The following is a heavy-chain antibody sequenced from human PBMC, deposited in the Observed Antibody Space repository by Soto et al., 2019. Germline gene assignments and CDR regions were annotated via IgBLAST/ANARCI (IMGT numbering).Heavy chain of an antibody. D-gene: IGHD4-17*01. CDR1: GYTFSSYG. V-gene: IGHV1-18*01. Sequence: ASVEVSCKTSGYTFSSYGISWVRQAPGQGLEWMGWISGYNGNTNYAQMFRGRVTMTTDTSTNTAYIELRSLRSDDTAVYYCARVISDSGVYDMDVWGQGTTVTVSS. CDR3: ARVISDSGVYDMDV. J-gene: IGHJ6*02. CDR2: ISGYNGNT.